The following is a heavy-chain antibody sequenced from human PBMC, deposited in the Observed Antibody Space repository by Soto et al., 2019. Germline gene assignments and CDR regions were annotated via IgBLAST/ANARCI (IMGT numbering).Heavy chain of an antibody. J-gene: IGHJ5*02. CDR1: GYTFTSYG. D-gene: IGHD3-10*01. V-gene: IGHV1-18*01. CDR3: ARVPDAMVRGAIGWFDP. Sequence: QVQLVQSGAEVKKPGASVKVSCKASGYTFTSYGISWVRQAPGQGLEWMGWISAYNGNTNYAQKLQGRVTMTTDTSTSKAYMELRSLRSDDTAVYYCARVPDAMVRGAIGWFDPWGQGTLVTVSS. CDR2: ISAYNGNT.